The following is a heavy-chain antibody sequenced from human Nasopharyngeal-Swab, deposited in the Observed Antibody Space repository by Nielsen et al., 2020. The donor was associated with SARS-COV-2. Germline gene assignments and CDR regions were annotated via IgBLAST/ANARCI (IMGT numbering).Heavy chain of an antibody. CDR2: IYYNGNT. D-gene: IGHD6-13*01. CDR3: VGSSRRYYFDY. Sequence: SETLSLTCTVSGDSIADSTFYWGGIRQPPGKGLERMGNIYYNGNTYQNPSRKSRLTIAGDKSKNQFSLQLSSVTAADTAVYYCVGSSRRYYFDYWAQGTQVTVSS. J-gene: IGHJ4*02. CDR1: GDSIADSTFY. V-gene: IGHV4-39*01.